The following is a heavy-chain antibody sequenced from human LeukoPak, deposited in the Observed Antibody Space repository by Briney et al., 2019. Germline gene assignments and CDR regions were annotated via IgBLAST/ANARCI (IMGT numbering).Heavy chain of an antibody. Sequence: GASVKVSCKASGYTFTDYYMHWVGQAPRQGLEWMGWINPNSGGTNYAQKFQGWVTITRDTSISTAYMELSRLRSDDTAVYYCARGVLTRSGCFDPWGQGTLVTVSS. CDR2: INPNSGGT. CDR3: ARGVLTRSGCFDP. CDR1: GYTFTDYY. D-gene: IGHD2-2*01. V-gene: IGHV1-2*04. J-gene: IGHJ5*02.